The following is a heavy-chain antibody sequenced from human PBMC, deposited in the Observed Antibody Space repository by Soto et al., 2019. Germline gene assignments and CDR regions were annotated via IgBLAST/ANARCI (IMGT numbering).Heavy chain of an antibody. J-gene: IGHJ4*02. CDR3: AKTNRYSSPDY. V-gene: IGHV1-18*01. CDR2: ISAYNGNT. D-gene: IGHD6-13*01. CDR1: GYTFSSYG. Sequence: ASVKVSCKASGYTFSSYGIGWVRQAPVQGLEWMGWISAYNGNTNYAQKLQGRVTMTTDTSTSTAYMELRSLRSDDTAVYYCAKTNRYSSPDYWGQGTVVTVSS.